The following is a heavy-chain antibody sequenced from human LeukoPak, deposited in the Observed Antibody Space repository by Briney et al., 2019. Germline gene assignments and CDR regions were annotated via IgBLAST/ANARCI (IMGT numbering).Heavy chain of an antibody. CDR2: INHSGST. V-gene: IGHV4-34*01. D-gene: IGHD3-10*01. CDR1: GGSFSGYY. Sequence: SETLSLTCAVYGGSFSGYYWSWIRLPPGRGLEWIGEINHSGSTNYNPSLKSRVTISVDTSKNQFSLKLSSVTAADTAVYYCARGGGMAYGSALSSWGQGTLVTVSS. CDR3: ARGGGMAYGSALSS. J-gene: IGHJ4*02.